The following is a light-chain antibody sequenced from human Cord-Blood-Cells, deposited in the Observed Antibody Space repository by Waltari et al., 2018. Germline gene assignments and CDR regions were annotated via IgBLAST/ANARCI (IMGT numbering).Light chain of an antibody. CDR3: CSYAGSSTYV. Sequence: QSALTQPASVSGSPGPSITIPCTGTSSDVGSYHLVSWYQQHPGKAPKLMIYEVSKRPSGVPNRFSGSKSGNTASLTISGLQAEDEADYYCCSYAGSSTYVFGTGTKVTVL. CDR1: SSDVGSYHL. V-gene: IGLV2-23*02. J-gene: IGLJ1*01. CDR2: EVS.